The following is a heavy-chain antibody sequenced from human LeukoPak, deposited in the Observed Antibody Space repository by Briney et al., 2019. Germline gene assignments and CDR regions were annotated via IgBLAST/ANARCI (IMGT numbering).Heavy chain of an antibody. CDR1: GGTFSSYA. CDR3: ARAPTIFGVVHFDY. Sequence: SVKVSCKASGGTFSSYAISWVRQAPGQGLEWMGGIVPIFGTANYAQKFQGRVTITTDESTSTAYMELNSLKTEDTAVYYCARAPTIFGVVHFDYWGQGTLVTVSS. J-gene: IGHJ4*02. D-gene: IGHD3-3*01. V-gene: IGHV1-69*05. CDR2: IVPIFGTA.